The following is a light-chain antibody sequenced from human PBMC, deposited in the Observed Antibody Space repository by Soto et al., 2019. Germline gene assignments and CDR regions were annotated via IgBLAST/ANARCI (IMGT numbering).Light chain of an antibody. CDR2: EVS. J-gene: IGLJ1*01. Sequence: QSVLTQPPSASGSPGQSVTISCTGNSNDVGHSSFISWYQQHPGKGPKLIIYEVSKRPSGVPDRFSGSKSGNTASLSVSVLQDEDEADYFCNAQADNGKHVFGTGTKLTVL. CDR1: SNDVGHSSF. CDR3: NAQADNGKHV. V-gene: IGLV2-8*01.